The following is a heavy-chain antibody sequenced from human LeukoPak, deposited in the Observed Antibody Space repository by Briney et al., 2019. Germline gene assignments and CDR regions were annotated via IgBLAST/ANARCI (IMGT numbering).Heavy chain of an antibody. V-gene: IGHV3-48*01. CDR1: GFTFSSYW. Sequence: GGSLRLSCAASGFTFSSYWMSWVRQAPGKGLEWLSYINSNSDDIYHADSVKGRFTVSRDNAKNSLYLQMNNLRAEDTAVYYCARAEETTWGIDPWGLGTLVTVSS. J-gene: IGHJ5*02. CDR3: ARAEETTWGIDP. D-gene: IGHD3-16*01. CDR2: INSNSDDI.